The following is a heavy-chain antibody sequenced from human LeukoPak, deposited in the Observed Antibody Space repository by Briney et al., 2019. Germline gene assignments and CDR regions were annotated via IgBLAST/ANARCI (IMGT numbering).Heavy chain of an antibody. CDR3: ATTQKDRVTSRDFDY. V-gene: IGHV4-38-2*02. CDR2: IYHSGST. CDR1: GYSISSGYY. D-gene: IGHD4-23*01. Sequence: SETLSLTCTVSGYSISSGYYWGWIRQPPGKGLEWIGSIYHSGSTYYNPSLKSRVTISVDTSKNQFSLKLSSVTAADTAVYYCATTQKDRVTSRDFDYWGQGTLVTVSS. J-gene: IGHJ4*02.